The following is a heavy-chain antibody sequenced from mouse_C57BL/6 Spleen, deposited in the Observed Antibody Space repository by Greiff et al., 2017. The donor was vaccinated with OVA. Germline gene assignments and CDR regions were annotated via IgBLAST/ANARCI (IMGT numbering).Heavy chain of an antibody. V-gene: IGHV1-82*01. J-gene: IGHJ2*01. CDR2: IYPGDGDT. CDR3: ARNGYYVLDY. CDR1: GYAFSSSW. D-gene: IGHD2-3*01. Sequence: VQLQESGPELVKPGASVKISCKASGYAFSSSWMNWVKQRPGKGLEWIGRIYPGDGDTNYNGKFKGKATLTADKSSSTAYMQLSSLTSEDSAVYFCARNGYYVLDYWGQGTTLTVSS.